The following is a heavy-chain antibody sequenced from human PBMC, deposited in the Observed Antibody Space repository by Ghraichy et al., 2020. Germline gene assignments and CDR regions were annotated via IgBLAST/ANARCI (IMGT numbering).Heavy chain of an antibody. V-gene: IGHV3-7*03. CDR1: GFTFSRYW. CDR3: AGLAAAAMFDY. J-gene: IGHJ4*02. Sequence: GGSLRLSCVASGFTFSRYWMSWVRQAPGKGLEWVANIKQDGSEKYYVDSVKGRFTISRDNAKNSLYLQMDSLRAEDTAVYYCAGLAAAAMFDYWGQGTLVTVSS. CDR2: IKQDGSEK. D-gene: IGHD6-13*01.